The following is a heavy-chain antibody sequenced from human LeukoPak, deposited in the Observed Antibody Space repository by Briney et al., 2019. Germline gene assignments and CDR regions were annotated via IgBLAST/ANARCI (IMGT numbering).Heavy chain of an antibody. CDR2: IWSDGSNK. J-gene: IGHJ4*02. CDR3: VRASGSFDY. CDR1: GFTFSKFG. Sequence: GGSLRLSCAASGFTFSKFGMHWVRQTPGKGLEWVAVIWSDGSNKYYADSVKGRFTISRDNSKKTLYLQMNSLRVEDTAVYYCVRASGSFDYWGQGTLVTVSS. D-gene: IGHD3-10*01. V-gene: IGHV3-33*01.